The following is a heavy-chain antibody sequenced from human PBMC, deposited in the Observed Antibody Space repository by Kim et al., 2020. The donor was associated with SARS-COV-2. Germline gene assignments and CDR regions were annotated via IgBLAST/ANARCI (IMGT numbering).Heavy chain of an antibody. CDR3: ARDGEAAGFDY. Sequence: SETLSLTCTVSGYSISSGYYWGWIRQPPGKGLEWIGSIYHSGSTYYNPSLKSRVTISVDTSKNQFSLKLSSVTAADTAVYYCARDGEAAGFDYWGQGNL. J-gene: IGHJ4*02. CDR1: GYSISSGYY. V-gene: IGHV4-38-2*02. CDR2: IYHSGST. D-gene: IGHD6-13*01.